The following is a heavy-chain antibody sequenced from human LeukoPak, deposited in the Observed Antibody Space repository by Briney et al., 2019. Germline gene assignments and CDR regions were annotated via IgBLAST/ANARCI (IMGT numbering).Heavy chain of an antibody. Sequence: PSETLSLTCTVSGGSITSGDYYWGWIRQPPGKGLEWIGTVYYSGITYYNPSLKSRVTISVDTSKNQFSLKLSSVTAADTAVYYCGRQSYDSSASPMFFDFWGQGTLVTVSS. V-gene: IGHV4-39*01. J-gene: IGHJ4*02. CDR3: GRQSYDSSASPMFFDF. CDR1: GGSITSGDYY. D-gene: IGHD3-22*01. CDR2: VYYSGIT.